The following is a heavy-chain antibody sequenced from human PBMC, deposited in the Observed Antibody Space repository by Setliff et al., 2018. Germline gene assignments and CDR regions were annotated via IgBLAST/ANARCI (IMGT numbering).Heavy chain of an antibody. CDR1: GGPISSSSYY. J-gene: IGHJ5*02. D-gene: IGHD3-10*01. CDR3: ARQMSPPGMARARGFNWFDP. V-gene: IGHV4-39*01. CDR2: IFYDGNS. Sequence: SETLSLTCSASGGPISSSSYYWVWIRQPPGKGLEWIGAIFYDGNSYYNPSLKGRVTMSVDTSKNVISLKLRSVTAADTSVYYCARQMSPPGMARARGFNWFDPWGQGTQVTVSS.